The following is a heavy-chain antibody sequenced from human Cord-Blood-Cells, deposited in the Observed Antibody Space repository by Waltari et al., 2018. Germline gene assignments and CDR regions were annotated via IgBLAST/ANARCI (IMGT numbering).Heavy chain of an antibody. V-gene: IGHV4-4*07. D-gene: IGHD6-19*01. CDR3: ATSSGWYAFDI. J-gene: IGHJ3*02. CDR1: GGSISSYY. CDR2: IYTSGST. Sequence: QVQLQESGPGLVKPSETLSLTCTVSGGSISSYYWRWIRQHAGKGLEWIGSIYTSGSTNYTPSLKSRVTMSVDTSKNQFSLKLSSVTAADTAVYYCATSSGWYAFDIWGQGTMVTVSS.